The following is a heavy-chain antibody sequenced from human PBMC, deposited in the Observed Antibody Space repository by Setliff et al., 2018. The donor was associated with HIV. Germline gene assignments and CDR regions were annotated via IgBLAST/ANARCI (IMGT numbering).Heavy chain of an antibody. V-gene: IGHV4-39*01. CDR2: IYYSGST. J-gene: IGHJ4*02. D-gene: IGHD3-22*01. CDR3: ARHSGLGGYYSPFDY. CDR1: GGSIKSSSDY. Sequence: SETLSLTCTVSGGSIKSSSDYWVWIRQPPGKGLEWIGTIYYSGSTYYNPTLKSRVTISVDTSKNQFSLKLSSVTAADTTVYYCARHSGLGGYYSPFDYWGPGTLVTVSS.